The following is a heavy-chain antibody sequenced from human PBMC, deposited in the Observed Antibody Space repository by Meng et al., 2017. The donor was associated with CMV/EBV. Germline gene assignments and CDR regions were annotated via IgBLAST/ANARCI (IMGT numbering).Heavy chain of an antibody. Sequence: SETLSLTCTVSGGSVSSGSYYWSWIRQPPGKGLEWIGYIYYSGSTNYNPSLKSRVTISLDTPKNQFSLKLTSVTAADTAVYSCARLSSSYETVDLIDYYFASWGQGILVTVS. J-gene: IGHJ4*02. D-gene: IGHD6-6*01. CDR1: GGSVSSGSYY. V-gene: IGHV4-61*01. CDR3: ARLSSSYETVDLIDYYFAS. CDR2: IYYSGST.